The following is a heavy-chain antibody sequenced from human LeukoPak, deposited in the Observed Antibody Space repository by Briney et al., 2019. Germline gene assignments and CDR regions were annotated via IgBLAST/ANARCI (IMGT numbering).Heavy chain of an antibody. J-gene: IGHJ4*02. CDR3: ARELAVVAAPAFDY. CDR2: INTNTGNP. Sequence: GASVKVSCKASGYTFNSNAMNWVRQASGQGLEWMGWINTNTGNPTYAQGFTGRFVFSLDTSVSTAYLQISSLKAEDTAVYYCARELAVVAAPAFDYWGQGTLVTVSS. CDR1: GYTFNSNA. V-gene: IGHV7-4-1*02. D-gene: IGHD2-15*01.